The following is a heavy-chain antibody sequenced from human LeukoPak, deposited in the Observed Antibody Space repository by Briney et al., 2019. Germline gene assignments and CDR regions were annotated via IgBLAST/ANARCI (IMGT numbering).Heavy chain of an antibody. CDR2: INPNSGGT. CDR1: GYTFTGYY. CDR3: ARDLGSKFIAAAGRKFDP. J-gene: IGHJ5*02. D-gene: IGHD6-13*01. V-gene: IGHV1-2*06. Sequence: ASVKVSCKASGYTFTGYYMHWVRQAPGQGLEWMGRINPNSGGTNYAQKFQGRVTMTRDTSISTAYMELSRLRSDDTAVYYCARDLGSKFIAAAGRKFDPRGQGTLVTVSS.